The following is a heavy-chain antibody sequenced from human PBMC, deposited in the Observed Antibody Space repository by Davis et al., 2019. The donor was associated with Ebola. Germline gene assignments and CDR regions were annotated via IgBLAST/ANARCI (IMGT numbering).Heavy chain of an antibody. CDR3: ARFPNYDFWSGYSGAYFDY. CDR1: GGTFSSYA. V-gene: IGHV1-69*04. CDR2: IIPILGIA. Sequence: SVKVSCKASGGTFSSYAISWVRQAPGQGLEWMGRIIPILGIANYAQKFQGRVTITADESTSTAYMELSSLRSEDTAVYYCARFPNYDFWSGYSGAYFDYWGQGTLVTVSS. J-gene: IGHJ4*02. D-gene: IGHD3-3*01.